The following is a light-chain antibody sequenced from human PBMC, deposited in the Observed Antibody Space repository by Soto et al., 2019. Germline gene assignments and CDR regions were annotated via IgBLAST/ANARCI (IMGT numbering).Light chain of an antibody. V-gene: IGLV1-51*01. CDR1: SSNIGNNY. J-gene: IGLJ1*01. CDR2: DNN. CDR3: GTWDSSLSVSYV. Sequence: QSALTQPPSVSAAPGQKVTISCSGSSSNIGNNYVSWYQQLPGTAPKLLIYDNNKRPSGIPDRFSGSKSGTSATLGITRLQTWDEADYYCGTWDSSLSVSYVFGTGTKVTVL.